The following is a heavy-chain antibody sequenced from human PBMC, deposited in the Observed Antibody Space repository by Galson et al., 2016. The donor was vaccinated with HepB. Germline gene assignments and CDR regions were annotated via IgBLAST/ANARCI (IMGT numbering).Heavy chain of an antibody. CDR3: ARVNYFDGTGKYYFDY. D-gene: IGHD2/OR15-2a*01. CDR2: IYYSGST. Sequence: PLSLTCTVSGASISSGGYYWSWIRQRPGKGLEWIGYIYYSGSTYYNPSLKSRVTISVDTSANHFSLKLSSVTAADTAMYYCARVNYFDGTGKYYFDYWGQGTLVTVSS. CDR1: GASISSGGYY. V-gene: IGHV4-31*03. J-gene: IGHJ4*02.